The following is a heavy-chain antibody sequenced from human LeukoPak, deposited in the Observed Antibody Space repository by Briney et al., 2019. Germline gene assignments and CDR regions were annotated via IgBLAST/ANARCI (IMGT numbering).Heavy chain of an antibody. CDR3: ARETHDPTLVRGVVDY. V-gene: IGHV4-59*12. Sequence: SETLSLTCTVSGGSISSYYWSWIRQPPGKGLEWIGYIYYSGNTYYNPSLKRRVTISVDTSKNQFSLKLSSVTAADTAVYYCARETHDPTLVRGVVDYWGQGTLVTVSS. CDR2: IYYSGNT. J-gene: IGHJ4*02. CDR1: GGSISSYY. D-gene: IGHD3-10*01.